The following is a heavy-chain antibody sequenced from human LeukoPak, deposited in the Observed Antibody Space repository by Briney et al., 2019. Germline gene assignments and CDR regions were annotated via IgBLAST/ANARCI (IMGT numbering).Heavy chain of an antibody. CDR2: IYSGGST. CDR1: GFTVSSNY. CDR3: ARDQGSVYYASSGYPYYYYYMDV. V-gene: IGHV3-53*01. D-gene: IGHD3-22*01. Sequence: GGSLRLSCAASGFTVSSNYMSWVRQAPGKGLEWVSVIYSGGSTYYADSVKGRFTISRDNSKNTLYLQMNSLRAEDTAVYYCARDQGSVYYASSGYPYYYYYMDVWGKGTTVTVSS. J-gene: IGHJ6*03.